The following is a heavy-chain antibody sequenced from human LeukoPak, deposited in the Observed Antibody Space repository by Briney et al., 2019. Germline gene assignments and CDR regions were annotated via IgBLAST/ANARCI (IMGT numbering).Heavy chain of an antibody. D-gene: IGHD3-22*01. CDR1: GGSISSSSYY. J-gene: IGHJ4*02. Sequence: ASETLSLTCTVSGGSISSSSYYWGWIRQPPGKGLEWIGSIYHSGSTYYNPSLKSRVTIAVETSKNQFSLKLSSVTAADTAVYYCARDRTMIVVSNQYYFDYWGQGTLVTVSS. CDR3: ARDRTMIVVSNQYYFDY. CDR2: IYHSGST. V-gene: IGHV4-39*07.